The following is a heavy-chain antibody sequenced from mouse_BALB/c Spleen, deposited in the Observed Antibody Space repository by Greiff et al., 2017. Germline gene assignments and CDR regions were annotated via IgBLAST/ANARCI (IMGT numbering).Heavy chain of an antibody. CDR2: ISYSGST. J-gene: IGHJ3*01. D-gene: IGHD2-4*01. CDR1: GYSITSDYA. V-gene: IGHV3-2*02. Sequence: EVKLMESGPGLVKPSQSLSLTCTVTGYSITSDYAWNWIRQFPGNKLEWMGYISYSGSTSYNPSLKSRISITRDTSKNQFFLQLNSVTTEDTATYYCARSRDYDYGFAYWGQGTLVTVSA. CDR3: ARSRDYDYGFAY.